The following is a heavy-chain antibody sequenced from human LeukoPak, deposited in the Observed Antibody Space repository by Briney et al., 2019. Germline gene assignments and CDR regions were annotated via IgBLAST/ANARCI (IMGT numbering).Heavy chain of an antibody. V-gene: IGHV4-38-2*02. CDR1: GYSISSGYY. Sequence: WETLSLTCTVSGYSISSGYYCGWIRQAPGKGLEWIGSIYHSGSTYYNPSLKSRVTISVDTSKNQFSLKLSSVTAADTAVYYCARVYVDYQLRVFDYWGQGTLVTVSS. CDR3: ARVYVDYQLRVFDY. J-gene: IGHJ4*02. D-gene: IGHD2-2*01. CDR2: IYHSGST.